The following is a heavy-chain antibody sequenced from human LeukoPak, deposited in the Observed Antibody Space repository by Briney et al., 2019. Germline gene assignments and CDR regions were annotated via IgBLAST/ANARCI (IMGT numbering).Heavy chain of an antibody. CDR2: INPTTDET. CDR3: ARVKGDCADFGDTFNL. V-gene: IGHV1-2*02. CDR1: GYTFTDYY. D-gene: IGHD2-21*02. J-gene: IGHJ3*01. Sequence: ASVKVSCKASGYTFTDYYLHWVRQPPGQGLEWMGWINPTTDETNYAQKFQGRVTLTRDTSINTAYMELSRLKSDDTAVFYCARVKGDCADFGDTFNLWGQGTLVTVSS.